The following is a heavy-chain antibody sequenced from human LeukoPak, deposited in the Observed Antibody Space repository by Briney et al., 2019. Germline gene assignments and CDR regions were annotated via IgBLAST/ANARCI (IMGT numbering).Heavy chain of an antibody. J-gene: IGHJ4*02. CDR2: ISSSSGYI. Sequence: KAGGSLRLSCAASGFTFSSYSRNWVRQAPGKGLEWVSSISSSSGYIYYADSVKGRFTISRDNAKNSLYLQMTSLRAEDTAVYYCATGAQNIAVAGDGEYYFDYWGQGTLVTVSS. V-gene: IGHV3-21*01. D-gene: IGHD6-19*01. CDR1: GFTFSSYS. CDR3: ATGAQNIAVAGDGEYYFDY.